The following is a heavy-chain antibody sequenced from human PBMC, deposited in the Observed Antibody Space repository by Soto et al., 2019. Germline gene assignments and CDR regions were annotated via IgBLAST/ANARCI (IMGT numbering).Heavy chain of an antibody. V-gene: IGHV4-30-4*01. J-gene: IGHJ4*02. CDR1: GGSISSGDYC. D-gene: IGHD5-12*01. Sequence: SETLSLTCTVSGGSISSGDYCWSWIRQPPGKGLEWIGYTYYSGSTYYNPSLKSRVTISVDTSKNQFSLKLSSVTAADTAVYYCARALRYDYDYWGQGTLVTVSS. CDR2: TYYSGST. CDR3: ARALRYDYDY.